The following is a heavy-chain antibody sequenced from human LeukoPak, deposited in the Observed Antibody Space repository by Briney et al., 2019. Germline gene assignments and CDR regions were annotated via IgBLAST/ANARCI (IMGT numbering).Heavy chain of an antibody. CDR1: GYTFTGYY. J-gene: IGHJ3*02. V-gene: IGHV1-2*02. D-gene: IGHD1-26*01. CDR3: ARVTYSGSYYDAFDI. CDR2: INPNSGGT. Sequence: ASVKVSCKTSGYTFTGYYMHWVRQAPGQGLEWMGWINPNSGGTNYAQKFQGRVTMTRDTSISTAYMELSRLRSDDTAVYYCARVTYSGSYYDAFDIWGQGTMVTVSS.